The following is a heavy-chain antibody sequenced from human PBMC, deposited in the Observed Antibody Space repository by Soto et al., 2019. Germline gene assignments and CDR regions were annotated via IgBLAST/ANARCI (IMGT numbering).Heavy chain of an antibody. J-gene: IGHJ6*02. V-gene: IGHV3-43*01. CDR2: ISWDGDTT. D-gene: IGHD1-1*01. CDR3: AKVQLERRTFYYYAMDV. CDR1: GFTFDDYT. Sequence: LSLTCAASGFTFDDYTMHWVRQTPGKGLEWVSLISWDGDTTYYADSVKGRFTISRDNSKNSLYLQMNSLNTEDTALYYCAKVQLERRTFYYYAMDVWGQGTTVTVSS.